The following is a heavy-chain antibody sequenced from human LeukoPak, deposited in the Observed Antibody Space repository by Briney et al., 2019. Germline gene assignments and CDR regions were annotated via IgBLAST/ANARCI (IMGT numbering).Heavy chain of an antibody. Sequence: ASVKVSCKASGYTFTGYYMHWVRQAPGQGLEWMGWINPNSGGTNYAQKFQGRVTMTRDTSISTAYMELSRLRSDDTAVYYCARAKYYYDSSGQSEGYWGQGTLVTVSS. J-gene: IGHJ4*02. D-gene: IGHD3-22*01. CDR1: GYTFTGYY. V-gene: IGHV1-2*02. CDR2: INPNSGGT. CDR3: ARAKYYYDSSGQSEGY.